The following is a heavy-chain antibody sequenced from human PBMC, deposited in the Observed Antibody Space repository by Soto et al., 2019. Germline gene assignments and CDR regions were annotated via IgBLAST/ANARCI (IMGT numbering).Heavy chain of an antibody. Sequence: ASVKVPRKASGYTFTSYGIHWLRQVPGRSLEWMGWINAANGDTKYSPKFQGRVTITRDTSASTAYMELSSLRSEDTAVYYCVRRPVSATGIDWFDPWGLGTLVTVSS. V-gene: IGHV1-3*01. CDR2: INAANGDT. CDR1: GYTFTSYG. D-gene: IGHD6-13*01. CDR3: VRRPVSATGIDWFDP. J-gene: IGHJ5*02.